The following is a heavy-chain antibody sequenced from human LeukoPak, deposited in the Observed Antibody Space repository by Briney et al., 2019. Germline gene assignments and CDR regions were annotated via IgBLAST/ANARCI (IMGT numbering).Heavy chain of an antibody. Sequence: GGSLRLSCAASGFTFSNFWMHWIRQAPGKGLVWVALIYGDGSFTRYADSVKGRFTISRDNAKNTVYLQMNSLRAEDTAVYYCAKTLLYSSSSLESYFDYWGQGTLVTVSS. CDR2: IYGDGSFT. CDR3: AKTLLYSSSSLESYFDY. D-gene: IGHD6-6*01. V-gene: IGHV3-74*01. CDR1: GFTFSNFW. J-gene: IGHJ4*02.